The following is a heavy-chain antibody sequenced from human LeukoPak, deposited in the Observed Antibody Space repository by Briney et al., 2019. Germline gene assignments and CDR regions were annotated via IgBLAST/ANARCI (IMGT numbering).Heavy chain of an antibody. CDR1: GGSISSGSYY. CDR3: ARVVDTAILTLDAFNI. J-gene: IGHJ3*02. Sequence: SQTLSLTCTVSGGSISSGSYYWNWIRQPAGKGLEWIGRIYTSGSTDYNPPLKSRVTVSVDTSKNQFSLKLRSVTAADTAVYYCARVVDTAILTLDAFNIWGQGTMVTVSS. V-gene: IGHV4-61*02. CDR2: IYTSGST. D-gene: IGHD5-18*01.